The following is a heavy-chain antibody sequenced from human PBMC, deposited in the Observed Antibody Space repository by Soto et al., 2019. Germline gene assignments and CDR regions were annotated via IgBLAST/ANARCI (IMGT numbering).Heavy chain of an antibody. D-gene: IGHD3-22*01. CDR2: ITPMFGTP. V-gene: IGHV1-69*01. CDR3: ARDGTLYDSRAYYYLY. Sequence: QVQLVQSGAEVKKPGSSVKVSCKASGRTFSSYTITRVRQAPGQGLEWMGGITPMFGTPNYAQKFRGRVTITADESSSTAYMELSSLRSEDTAMYFCARDGTLYDSRAYYYLYWGQGTLVTVSS. CDR1: GRTFSSYT. J-gene: IGHJ4*02.